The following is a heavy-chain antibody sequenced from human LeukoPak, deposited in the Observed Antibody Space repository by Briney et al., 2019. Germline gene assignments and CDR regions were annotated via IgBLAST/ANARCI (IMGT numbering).Heavy chain of an antibody. Sequence: SETLSLTCTVSGDSISSYYWSWIRQPAGKGLEWIGRIYSSGSINYNPSLESRVTMSIDTSKNQLSLKLSSVTATDTAIYYCARENYFFDYWGQGTLVTVSS. CDR1: GDSISSYY. CDR3: ARENYFFDY. J-gene: IGHJ4*02. V-gene: IGHV4-4*07. CDR2: IYSSGSI.